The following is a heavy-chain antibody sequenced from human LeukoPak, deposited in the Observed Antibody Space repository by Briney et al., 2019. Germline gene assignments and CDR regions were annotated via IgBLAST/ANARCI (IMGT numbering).Heavy chain of an antibody. J-gene: IGHJ4*02. V-gene: IGHV3-23*01. CDR2: IGNTGVST. CDR3: TKGGSPGTYYFDY. D-gene: IGHD3-10*01. CDR1: GFTFSSYS. Sequence: PGGSLRLSCAASGFTFSSYSMNWVRQAPGKGLEWISGIGNTGVSTKYADSVKGRFTISRDIAKNTVYLQMNSLRVEDTAIYYCTKGGSPGTYYFDYWGQGVLVTVSS.